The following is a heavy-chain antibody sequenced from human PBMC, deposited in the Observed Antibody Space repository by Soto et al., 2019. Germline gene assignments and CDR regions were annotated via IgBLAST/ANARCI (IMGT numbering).Heavy chain of an antibody. CDR2: ISGYNSKT. Sequence: QVQLVQSGGEVKKPGAAVKVSCKASGYTLTNYGFSWVRQAPGQGLEWVGWISGYNSKTKYAQKFQGRVSMTTDTASSTAYMEVRSLTFDDTAVYYCTRDAGFDSRSYYFDNWGQGTLVTASS. J-gene: IGHJ4*02. CDR1: GYTLTNYG. V-gene: IGHV1-18*01. D-gene: IGHD3-22*01. CDR3: TRDAGFDSRSYYFDN.